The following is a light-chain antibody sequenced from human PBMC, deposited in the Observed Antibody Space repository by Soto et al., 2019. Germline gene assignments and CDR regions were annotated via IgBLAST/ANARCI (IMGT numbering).Light chain of an antibody. Sequence: QSALTQPASVSGSPGQSITISCTGTSSDVGSYNLVSWYQHHPGKAPKLMIYEVSKRPSGVSNRFSGSKSGNMASLTISGLQAEDEADYYCCSYAGSSTLFGGGTKLTVL. CDR2: EVS. CDR3: CSYAGSSTL. J-gene: IGLJ2*01. V-gene: IGLV2-23*02. CDR1: SSDVGSYNL.